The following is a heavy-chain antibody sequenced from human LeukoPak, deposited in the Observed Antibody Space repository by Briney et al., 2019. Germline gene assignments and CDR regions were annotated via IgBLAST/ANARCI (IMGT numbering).Heavy chain of an antibody. J-gene: IGHJ4*02. CDR3: TTDNYYDSSGYYYFFY. CDR1: GFSFTIAW. CDR2: IKSKTDGGTT. D-gene: IGHD3-22*01. Sequence: GGSLRLSCAASGFSFTIAWMSWVRQAPGKGLEWVGRIKSKTDGGTTDYAAPVKDRFIISRDDSKNTLYLQMNSLKTEDTAVYYCTTDNYYDSSGYYYFFYWGQGALVTVSS. V-gene: IGHV3-15*01.